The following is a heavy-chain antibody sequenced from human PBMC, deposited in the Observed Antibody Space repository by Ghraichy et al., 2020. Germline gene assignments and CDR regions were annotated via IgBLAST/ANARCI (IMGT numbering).Heavy chain of an antibody. V-gene: IGHV3-30*04. D-gene: IGHD6-13*01. Sequence: GGSLRLSCAASRFNFSNYAMHWVRQAPGKGLEWLAVITYDGSNQFYADSVKGRFTISRDNSKNTLYLQMNSLRAEDTAVFYCARDLDIEAAGGDLEYWGQGTLVTVSS. CDR1: RFNFSNYA. CDR3: ARDLDIEAAGGDLEY. CDR2: ITYDGSNQ. J-gene: IGHJ4*02.